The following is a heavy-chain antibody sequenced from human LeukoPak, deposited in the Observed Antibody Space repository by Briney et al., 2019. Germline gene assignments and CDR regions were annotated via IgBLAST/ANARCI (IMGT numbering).Heavy chain of an antibody. D-gene: IGHD3-22*01. CDR1: GGSFSGYY. CDR3: ARVKYYDSSGYPTRYFDY. V-gene: IGHV4-34*01. J-gene: IGHJ4*02. Sequence: SETLSLTCAVYGGSFSGYYWSWIRQPPGKGLEWLGEINHSGSTNYNPSLKSRVTISVDTSKNQFSLKLSSVTAADTAVYYCARVKYYDSSGYPTRYFDYWGQGTLVTVSS. CDR2: INHSGST.